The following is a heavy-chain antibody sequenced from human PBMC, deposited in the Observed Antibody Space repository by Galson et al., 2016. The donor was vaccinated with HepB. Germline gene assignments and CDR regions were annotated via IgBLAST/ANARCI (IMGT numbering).Heavy chain of an antibody. CDR2: ISHDGSSK. CDR1: GFTFSTFY. D-gene: IGHD6-13*01. J-gene: IGHJ4*02. Sequence: SLRLSCAASGFTFSTFYMHWVRQAPGKGLEWVTVISHDGSSKNYADSVKGRFTISRDNSKNSLYLQMNTLRADDTAVYYCARLSLRGQQFDYWGPGTLVSISS. CDR3: ARLSLRGQQFDY. V-gene: IGHV3-30*04.